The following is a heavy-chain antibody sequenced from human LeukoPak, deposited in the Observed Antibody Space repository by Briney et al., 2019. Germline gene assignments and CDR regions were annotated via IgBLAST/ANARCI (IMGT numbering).Heavy chain of an antibody. CDR1: GYTVTNYG. D-gene: IGHD3-9*01. J-gene: IGHJ4*02. CDR2: IGAYNGNT. V-gene: IGHV1-18*01. CDR3: AREGYYDILTGYLSIEDY. Sequence: ASVKVSCKASGYTVTNYGVSWVRQAPGQGLEWMGWIGAYNGNTNYAQKLQGRVTMTTDTSTSTAYMELRSLRSDDTAVYYCAREGYYDILTGYLSIEDYWGQGTLVTVSS.